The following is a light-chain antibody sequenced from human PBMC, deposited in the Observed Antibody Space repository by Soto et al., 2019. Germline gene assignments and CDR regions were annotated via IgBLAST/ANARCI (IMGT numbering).Light chain of an antibody. CDR1: QSIRSN. J-gene: IGKJ5*01. CDR2: GAS. V-gene: IGKV3D-15*01. CDR3: QQYNKWPAIT. Sequence: EIVMTQSPPTLSVSPGERAALSCRASQSIRSNLAWYQQKPGQAPRLLIYGASTRATGIPARFSGSGSGTEFTLTISSLQSEDFAVYYCQQYNKWPAITFGQGTRLEIK.